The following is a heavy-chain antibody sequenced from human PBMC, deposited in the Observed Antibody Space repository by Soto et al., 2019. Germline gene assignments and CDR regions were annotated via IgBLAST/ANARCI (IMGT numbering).Heavy chain of an antibody. CDR1: GGSISSGGYY. D-gene: IGHD3-10*01. CDR3: ARWSREVRGVIITRPLDY. CDR2: IYYSGST. J-gene: IGHJ4*02. V-gene: IGHV4-31*03. Sequence: QVQLQESGPGLVKPSQTLSLTCTVSGGSISSGGYYWSWIRQHPGKGLEWIGYIYYSGSTYYNPSLKSRDTISVDTSKNQFSLKLSSVTAADTAVYYCARWSREVRGVIITRPLDYWGQGTLVTVSS.